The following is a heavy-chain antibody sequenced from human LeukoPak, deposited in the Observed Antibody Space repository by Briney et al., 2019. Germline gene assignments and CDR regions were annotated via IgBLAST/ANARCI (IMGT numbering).Heavy chain of an antibody. V-gene: IGHV3-21*01. D-gene: IGHD3-22*01. CDR3: ARNRYYYDSSGYCDY. CDR2: ISSSSSYI. CDR1: GFTFSSYS. Sequence: GGSLRLSCAASGFTFSSYSMNWVRQAPGKGLEWVSSISSSSSYIYYADSVKGRFTISRDNAKNSLYLQVNSLRAEDTAVYYCARNRYYYDSSGYCDYWGQGTLVTVSS. J-gene: IGHJ4*02.